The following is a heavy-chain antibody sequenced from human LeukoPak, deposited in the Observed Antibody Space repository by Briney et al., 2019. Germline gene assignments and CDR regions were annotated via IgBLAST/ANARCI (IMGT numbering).Heavy chain of an antibody. D-gene: IGHD6-13*01. CDR1: GFTLSSYW. CDR3: ARISSRRYYFDY. Sequence: GGSLRLSCAAPGFTLSSYWMTWVRQAPGKGLEWVANIKLDGSEKYCVDSVKGRFTISRDDANNLVYLQMNSLSVEDTAVYYCARISSRRYYFDYWGQGTLVTVSS. CDR2: IKLDGSEK. V-gene: IGHV3-7*01. J-gene: IGHJ4*02.